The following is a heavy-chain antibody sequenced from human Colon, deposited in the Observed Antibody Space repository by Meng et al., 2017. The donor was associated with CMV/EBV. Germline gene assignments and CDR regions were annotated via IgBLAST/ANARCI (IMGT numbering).Heavy chain of an antibody. J-gene: IGHJ6*02. Sequence: GESLKISCAASGFIVISNEMSWVRQAPGKGLEWVSSISGGGGSIWYADSMKGRFTVSRNNAKNSQYLQLNSLRAEDTAVYYCARGSNTYYGMDVWGQGTTVTVSS. V-gene: IGHV3-21*01. CDR3: ARGSNTYYGMDV. CDR1: GFIVISNE. CDR2: ISGGGGSI. D-gene: IGHD6-13*01.